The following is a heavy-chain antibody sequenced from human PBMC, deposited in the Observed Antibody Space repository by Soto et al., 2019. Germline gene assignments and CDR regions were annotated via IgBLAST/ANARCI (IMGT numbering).Heavy chain of an antibody. D-gene: IGHD2-2*01. V-gene: IGHV3-49*04. Sequence: EVQLVESGGGLVQAGRSLTLSCKTSGFTFGDYALNWVRQAPGRGLEWVGFIRATPAGGTAEYAASVKDRFTVSRDASSSTAYLQMDSLRTEDTAVYFCTRIGPEAAMRWYFDSWGQGTLVTVSS. CDR1: GFTFGDYA. J-gene: IGHJ4*02. CDR2: IRATPAGGTA. CDR3: TRIGPEAAMRWYFDS.